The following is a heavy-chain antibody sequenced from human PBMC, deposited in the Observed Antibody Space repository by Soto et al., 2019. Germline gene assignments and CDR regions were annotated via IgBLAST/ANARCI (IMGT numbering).Heavy chain of an antibody. V-gene: IGHV3-21*01. Sequence: PGGSLRLSCAASGFTFSSYSMNWVRQAPGKGLEWVSSISSSSSYIYYADSVKGRFTISRDNAKNSLYLQMNSLRAEDTVVYYCARDLDYGDYDPSGNYYYDYGMDVWGQGTTVTVSS. J-gene: IGHJ6*02. D-gene: IGHD4-17*01. CDR2: ISSSSSYI. CDR3: ARDLDYGDYDPSGNYYYDYGMDV. CDR1: GFTFSSYS.